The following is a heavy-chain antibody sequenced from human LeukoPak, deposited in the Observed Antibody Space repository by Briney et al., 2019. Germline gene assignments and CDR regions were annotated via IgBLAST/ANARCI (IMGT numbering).Heavy chain of an antibody. CDR3: ARGARAGGQWWFDP. CDR1: GFTFSSYA. CDR2: ISGSGGST. D-gene: IGHD2-15*01. J-gene: IGHJ5*02. Sequence: GGSLRLSCAAAGFTFSSYAMSWVRQAPGKGLEWVSAISGSGGSTYYADSVKGRFTISRDNSKNTLYLQMNSLRAEDTAVYYCARGARAGGQWWFDPWGQGTLVTVSS. V-gene: IGHV3-23*01.